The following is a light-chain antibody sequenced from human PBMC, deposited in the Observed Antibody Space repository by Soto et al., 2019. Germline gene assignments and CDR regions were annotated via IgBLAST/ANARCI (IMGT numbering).Light chain of an antibody. J-gene: IGKJ4*01. CDR3: QQYNNWPLT. Sequence: EVVLTQSPGTLSLSPGERATLSCRASQNLNHNYFAWYQQKPGQGPRLLIYGISTRAAGIPDRFSGSGSGTEFTLTISSLQSEDFAVYYCQQYNNWPLTFXGGTKVDIK. CDR2: GIS. V-gene: IGKV3D-15*01. CDR1: QNLNHN.